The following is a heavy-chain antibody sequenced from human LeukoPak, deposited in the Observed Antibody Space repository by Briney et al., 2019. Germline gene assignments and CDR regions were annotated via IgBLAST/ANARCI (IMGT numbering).Heavy chain of an antibody. D-gene: IGHD3-3*01. J-gene: IGHJ4*02. CDR3: ARVGVALTSPFDY. CDR2: MSSRGYPT. CDR1: GFTFSDYY. V-gene: IGHV3-11*01. Sequence: GGSLRLSCLASGFTFSDYYMSWVRQAPGKGLEWISYMSSRGYPTYYAESVKGRFTISRDNAKNTLYLQMHNLRADDTAVYFCARVGVALTSPFDYWGLGTLVAVSS.